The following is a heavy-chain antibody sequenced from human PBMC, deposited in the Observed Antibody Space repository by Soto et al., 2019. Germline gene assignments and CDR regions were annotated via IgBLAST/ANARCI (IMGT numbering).Heavy chain of an antibody. CDR1: GGTFSSYA. CDR3: AIRYCSGGSCYSKRDYYYYGMDV. J-gene: IGHJ6*02. Sequence: QVQLVQSGAEVKKPGSSVKVSCKASGGTFSSYAISWVRQAPGQGLEWMGGIIPIFGTANYAQKFQGRVTITADESTRTAYMELSSLRSEDTAVYYCAIRYCSGGSCYSKRDYYYYGMDVWGQGTTVTVSS. V-gene: IGHV1-69*01. CDR2: IIPIFGTA. D-gene: IGHD2-15*01.